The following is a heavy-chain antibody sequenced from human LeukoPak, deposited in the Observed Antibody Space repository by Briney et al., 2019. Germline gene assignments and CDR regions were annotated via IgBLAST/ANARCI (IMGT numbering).Heavy chain of an antibody. D-gene: IGHD2-2*01. CDR1: GGSISTYY. CDR3: ANHLGDCRSTSCFFDH. J-gene: IGHJ4*02. V-gene: IGHV4-4*09. Sequence: SETLSLTCTVSGGSISTYYWSWIRQPPGKGLEWIGYIHTIGITSQNPSLKSRVTISVDTSKNQFSLSLSSVTAADTAVYYCANHLGDCRSTSCFFDHWGQGTLVTVSS. CDR2: IHTIGIT.